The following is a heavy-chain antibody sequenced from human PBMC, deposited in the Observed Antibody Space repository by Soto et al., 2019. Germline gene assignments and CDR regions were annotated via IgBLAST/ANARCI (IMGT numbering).Heavy chain of an antibody. V-gene: IGHV1-69*13. J-gene: IGHJ6*02. CDR3: ARPEPKTTVTRKPGDPYYYGMDV. CDR2: IIPIFGTA. CDR1: GGTFSSYA. Sequence: SVKVSCKASGGTFSSYAISWVRQAPGQGLEWMGGIIPIFGTANYAQRFQGRVTITADESTSTAYMELSSLRSEDTAVYYCARPEPKTTVTRKPGDPYYYGMDVWGQGTTVTVSS. D-gene: IGHD4-17*01.